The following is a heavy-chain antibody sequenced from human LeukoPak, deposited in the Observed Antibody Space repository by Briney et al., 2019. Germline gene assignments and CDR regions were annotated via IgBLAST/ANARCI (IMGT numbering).Heavy chain of an antibody. CDR2: ISSGRTT. D-gene: IGHD5-18*01. J-gene: IGHJ4*02. CDR3: ARGGYSYGHPFDY. Sequence: GGSLRLSCVASGFTFSDYYMSWFRQAPGKGLEWVSYISSGRTTYYADSVKGRFTISRDNAKNSLYLQMNSLTAEDTAVYYCARGGYSYGHPFDYWGQGTLVTVSS. CDR1: GFTFSDYY. V-gene: IGHV3-11*04.